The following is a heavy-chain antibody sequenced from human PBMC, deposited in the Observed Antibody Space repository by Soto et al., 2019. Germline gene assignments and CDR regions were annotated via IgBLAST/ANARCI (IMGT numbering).Heavy chain of an antibody. CDR2: IYNIGIT. CDR1: GVSVSSGPYY. J-gene: IGHJ4*02. CDR3: ARVRYSHYGDY. D-gene: IGHD4-4*01. V-gene: IGHV4-61*01. Sequence: QVQLQESGPGLVKPSETLSLTCTVSGVSVSSGPYYWSWIRQPPGKGLEWIGYIYNIGITKYNPSLKSRVTISVDTSKNEFSMKLRSVTAADTAVYYCARVRYSHYGDYWGQGTLVTVSP.